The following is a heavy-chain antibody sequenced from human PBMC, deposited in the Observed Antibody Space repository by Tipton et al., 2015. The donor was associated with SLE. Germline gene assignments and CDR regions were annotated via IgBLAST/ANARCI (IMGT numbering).Heavy chain of an antibody. CDR3: ARGALVQGVIPIVLDI. Sequence: TLSLTCTVSGGSISSGNYYWSWIRQPAGRGLEWIGRMYTSGSAKYNPSLKSRVTISVDTSKDQFSLKLSSVTAADTAVYYCARGALVQGVIPIVLDIWGQGTMVTVSS. CDR1: GGSISSGNYY. D-gene: IGHD3-10*01. J-gene: IGHJ3*02. V-gene: IGHV4-61*02. CDR2: MYTSGSA.